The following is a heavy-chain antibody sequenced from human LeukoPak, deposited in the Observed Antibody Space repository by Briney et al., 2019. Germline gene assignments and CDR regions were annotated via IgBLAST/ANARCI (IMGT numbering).Heavy chain of an antibody. Sequence: SETLSLTCAVYGGSFSGYYWSWIRQPPGKGLEWIGEINHSGSTNYNPSLKSRVTISVDTSKNQFSLKLSSVTAADTAVYYCARGRRYFVWFHFDYWGQGTLVTVSS. CDR1: GGSFSGYY. J-gene: IGHJ4*02. CDR3: ARGRRYFVWFHFDY. V-gene: IGHV4-34*01. CDR2: INHSGST. D-gene: IGHD3-9*01.